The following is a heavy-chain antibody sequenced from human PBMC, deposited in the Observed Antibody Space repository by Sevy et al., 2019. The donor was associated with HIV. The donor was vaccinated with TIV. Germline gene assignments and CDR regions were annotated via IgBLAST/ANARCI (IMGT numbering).Heavy chain of an antibody. V-gene: IGHV4-34*01. CDR2: INHSGST. J-gene: IGHJ6*02. CDR1: GGSFSGYY. CDR3: ARGRGICSSTSCYRYYYYGMDV. D-gene: IGHD2-2*01. Sequence: SETLSLTCAVYGGSFSGYYWSWIRQPPGKGLEWIGEINHSGSTNYNPSLKSRVTISVETSKNQFSLKLSSVTAADTAVYYCARGRGICSSTSCYRYYYYGMDVWDQGTTVTVSS.